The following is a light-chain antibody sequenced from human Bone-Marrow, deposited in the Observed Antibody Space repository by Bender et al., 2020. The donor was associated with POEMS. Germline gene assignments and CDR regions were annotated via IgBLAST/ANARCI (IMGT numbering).Light chain of an antibody. CDR3: SSWTSSSTYV. Sequence: QSALTQPASVSGSPGQSITISCTGTSSDVGGYNYVAWYQQHPGKAPKLMTYDVSNRPSGVSNRFSGSKSGNTASLTISGLQAEDEADYYCSSWTSSSTYVFGTGTKVSVL. J-gene: IGLJ1*01. CDR2: DVS. V-gene: IGLV2-14*01. CDR1: SSDVGGYNY.